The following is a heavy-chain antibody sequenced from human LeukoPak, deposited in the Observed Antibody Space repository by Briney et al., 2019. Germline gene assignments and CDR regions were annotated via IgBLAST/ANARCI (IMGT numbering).Heavy chain of an antibody. CDR2: IYYSGST. CDR3: ARRRGNFWSDYYAFDY. D-gene: IGHD3-3*01. Sequence: SETLSLTCTVSGGSINSNYWSWIRQPPGKGLEWIGYIYYSGSTNYNPSLTSRVTISLDTSKNQFSLKLSSVTAADTAVYYCARRRGNFWSDYYAFDYWGLGTLVTISS. J-gene: IGHJ4*02. CDR1: GGSINSNY. V-gene: IGHV4-59*08.